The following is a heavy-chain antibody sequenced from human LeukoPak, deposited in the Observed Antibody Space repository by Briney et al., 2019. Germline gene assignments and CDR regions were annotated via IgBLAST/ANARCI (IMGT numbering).Heavy chain of an antibody. Sequence: QPGGSLRLSCAASGFTFSSYAMSWVRQAPGKGLEWVSAISGSGGSTYYADSVKGRFTISRDNSKNTLYLQMNSLRAEDTAVYCCAKADRITMVRGVDFDYWGQGTLVTVSS. CDR2: ISGSGGST. D-gene: IGHD3-10*01. CDR1: GFTFSSYA. J-gene: IGHJ4*02. V-gene: IGHV3-23*01. CDR3: AKADRITMVRGVDFDY.